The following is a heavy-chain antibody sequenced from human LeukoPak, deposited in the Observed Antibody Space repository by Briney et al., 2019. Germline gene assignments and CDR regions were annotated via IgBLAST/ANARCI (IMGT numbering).Heavy chain of an antibody. CDR3: ATSWGPDTSAFRWGRDGMDV. J-gene: IGHJ6*02. CDR1: GLTFNNYA. D-gene: IGHD3-16*01. V-gene: IGHV3-23*01. Sequence: GGSLRLSCAVSGLTFNNYAMSWVRQAPGKGLEWVSAISKSGDHTYYAASAKGRFTIYRDNSKNTQYLQMSSLRAEDTAVYYCATSWGPDTSAFRWGRDGMDVWGQGTTVIVS. CDR2: ISKSGDHT.